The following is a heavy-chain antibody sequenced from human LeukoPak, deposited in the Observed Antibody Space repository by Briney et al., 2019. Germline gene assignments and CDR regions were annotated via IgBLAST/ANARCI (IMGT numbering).Heavy chain of an antibody. CDR3: ARDYYGSGSQDI. CDR1: GDSISSCF. D-gene: IGHD3-10*01. J-gene: IGHJ4*02. CDR2: MYYSGST. V-gene: IGHV4-59*01. Sequence: SETLSLTCTVSGDSISSCFWSWIRQPPGKGLEWIGYMYYSGSTKYNPSLKSRVTISVNTSKNQFSLKMSSVTAADTAIYYCARDYYGSGSQDIWGQGTLVTVSS.